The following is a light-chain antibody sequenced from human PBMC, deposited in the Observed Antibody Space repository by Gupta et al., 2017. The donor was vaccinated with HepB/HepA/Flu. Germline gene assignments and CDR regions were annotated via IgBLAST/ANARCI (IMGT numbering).Light chain of an antibody. V-gene: IGKV1-33*01. CDR1: QDISNY. J-gene: IGKJ2*01. CDR3: KQYDNPPYT. Sequence: DIQLTQSPASLSASLGDRVTITCQASQDISNYLNWYQQKPGKAPKLLIYDASNLETGVPSRFSGSGSGTDFTFTSSSWQPEDIATYYCKQYDNPPYTFGQGTKLEIK. CDR2: DAS.